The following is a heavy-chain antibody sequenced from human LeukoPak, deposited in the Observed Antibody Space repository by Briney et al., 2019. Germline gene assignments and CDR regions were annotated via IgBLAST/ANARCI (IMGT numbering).Heavy chain of an antibody. CDR3: ARGRRGVPRNYYYYYMDV. CDR2: IYHSGST. CDR1: GYSISSGYY. D-gene: IGHD3-16*01. J-gene: IGHJ6*03. V-gene: IGHV4-38-2*02. Sequence: PSETLSLTCTVSGYSISSGYYWGWIRQPPGKGLEWIGSIYHSGSTYYNPSLKSRVTISVDTSKNQFSLKLSSVTAADTAVYYCARGRRGVPRNYYYYYMDVWGKGTTVTVSS.